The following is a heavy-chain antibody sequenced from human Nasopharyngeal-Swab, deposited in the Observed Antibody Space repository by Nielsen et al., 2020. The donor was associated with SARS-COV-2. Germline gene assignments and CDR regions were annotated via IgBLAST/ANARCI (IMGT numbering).Heavy chain of an antibody. CDR2: ISYDGSSS. CDR1: GFIFSSYA. J-gene: IGHJ4*02. D-gene: IGHD5-18*01. CDR3: ARAGGGYSYADY. V-gene: IGHV3-30*04. Sequence: GESLKISCAASGFIFSSYAMHWVRQAPGKGLEWVAVISYDGSSSYYADSVKGRFIISRDNSKNTLYLRMNSLRAEDTAVYYCARAGGGYSYADYWGQGTLVTVSS.